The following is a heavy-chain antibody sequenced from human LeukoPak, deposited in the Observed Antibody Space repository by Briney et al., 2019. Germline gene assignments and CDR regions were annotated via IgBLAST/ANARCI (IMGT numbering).Heavy chain of an antibody. J-gene: IGHJ6*02. V-gene: IGHV3-74*01. Sequence: GGSLRLSCAASAFTFNTYWMHWVRHVPGRGLEWVSRINGDESSTNYADSVKGRFTISRDNAKNTVYLQMNSLRAEDTAVYYCARDKKYYYDSNGMDVWGQGTTVTVTS. CDR3: ARDKKYYYDSNGMDV. CDR1: AFTFNTYW. D-gene: IGHD3-22*01. CDR2: INGDESST.